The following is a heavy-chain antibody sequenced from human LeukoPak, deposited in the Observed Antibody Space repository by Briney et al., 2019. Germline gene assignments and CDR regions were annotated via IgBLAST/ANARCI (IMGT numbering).Heavy chain of an antibody. Sequence: GSLRLSRAASRFTFSDYYMSWLRQAPGKGLEWVSYISSSGSTIYYADSVKGRFAISRDNGKNALYLQMKSLRAEDTDVYYCERQAGGSSGYYLSWGQGTLVTVSS. CDR3: ERQAGGSSGYYLS. V-gene: IGHV3-11*01. CDR2: ISSSGSTI. CDR1: RFTFSDYY. J-gene: IGHJ4*02. D-gene: IGHD3-22*01.